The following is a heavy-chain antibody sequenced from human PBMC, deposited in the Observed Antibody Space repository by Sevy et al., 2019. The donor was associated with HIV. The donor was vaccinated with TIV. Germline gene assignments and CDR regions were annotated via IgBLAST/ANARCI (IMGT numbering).Heavy chain of an antibody. V-gene: IGHV3-23*01. CDR3: AKDRYDGSGYYPEGAFDI. CDR2: ISGSGGST. CDR1: GFTFSSYA. Sequence: GGSLRLSCAASGFTFSSYAMNWVRQAPGKGLEWVSTISGSGGSTYYGDSLKGRFTISRDNSKNTVYLQMSSLRAEDTALYYCAKDRYDGSGYYPEGAFDIWGQGTKVTVSS. J-gene: IGHJ3*02. D-gene: IGHD3-22*01.